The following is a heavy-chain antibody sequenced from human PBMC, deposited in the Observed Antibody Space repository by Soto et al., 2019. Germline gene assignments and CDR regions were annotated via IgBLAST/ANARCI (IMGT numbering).Heavy chain of an antibody. D-gene: IGHD3-10*01. J-gene: IGHJ4*02. CDR2: IRHPSYSKTT. CDR1: VLTVGNYA. V-gene: IGHV3-49*04. CDR3: TSAGRPGISYFFDS. Sequence: GGSLRLSCTASVLTVGNYAIRWVRQALGKGLESVGLIRHPSYSKTTQYAPSLNGRFTISRDDCNSIGYLQMSSLQVDDSAVYYCTSAGRPGISYFFDSWGQGVLVTV.